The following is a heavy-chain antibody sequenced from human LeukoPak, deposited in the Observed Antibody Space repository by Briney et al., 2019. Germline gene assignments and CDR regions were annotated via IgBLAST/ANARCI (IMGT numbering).Heavy chain of an antibody. Sequence: GGSLRLSCAASGFTYSTSGMHWVRQAPGKGLEWVAFIRLDGSSKYYADSVKGQFIISRDNSKNTLYLQMNSLRADDTAVYYCAKGTGLLSFDYWGQGTLVTVSS. J-gene: IGHJ4*02. CDR3: AKGTGLLSFDY. D-gene: IGHD3-10*01. V-gene: IGHV3-30*02. CDR2: IRLDGSSK. CDR1: GFTYSTSG.